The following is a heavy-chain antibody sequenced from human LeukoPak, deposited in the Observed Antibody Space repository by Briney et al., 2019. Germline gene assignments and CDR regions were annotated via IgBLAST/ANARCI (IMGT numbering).Heavy chain of an antibody. V-gene: IGHV4-59*01. Sequence: SETLSLTCTVSGGSISSYYWSWIRQPPGKGLEWIGYIYYSGSTNYNPSLKSRVTISVDTSKSQFSLKLSSVTAADTAVYYCASYDSSGWFDYWGQGTLVTVSS. CDR3: ASYDSSGWFDY. CDR1: GGSISSYY. D-gene: IGHD3-22*01. J-gene: IGHJ4*02. CDR2: IYYSGST.